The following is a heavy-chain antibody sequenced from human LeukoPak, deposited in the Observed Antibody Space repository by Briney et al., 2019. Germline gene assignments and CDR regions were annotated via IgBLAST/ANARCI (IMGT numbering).Heavy chain of an antibody. CDR2: IKQDGSEK. V-gene: IGHV3-7*01. Sequence: PPGGSLRLSCAASGFTFSSYWMSWVRQAPGKGLEWVANIKQDGSEKYYVDSVKGRFTISRDNAKNSLYLQMNSLRAEDTAVYYCARERLAYYDFWSGSTPSDYWGQGTLVTVSS. CDR3: ARERLAYYDFWSGSTPSDY. CDR1: GFTFSSYW. D-gene: IGHD3-3*01. J-gene: IGHJ4*02.